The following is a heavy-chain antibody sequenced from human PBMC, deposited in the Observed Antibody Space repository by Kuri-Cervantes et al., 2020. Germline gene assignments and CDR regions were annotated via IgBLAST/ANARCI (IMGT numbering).Heavy chain of an antibody. CDR1: GYTFTSYG. D-gene: IGHD6-19*01. Sequence: ASVKVSCKASGYTFTSYGISWVRQAPGQGLEWMGWISAYNGDTNYAQKLQGRVTITTDESTSTAYMELSSLRSEDTAVYYCARDRGGYSSGWPLFDYWGQGTLVTVSS. CDR3: ARDRGGYSSGWPLFDY. J-gene: IGHJ4*02. CDR2: ISAYNGDT. V-gene: IGHV1-18*01.